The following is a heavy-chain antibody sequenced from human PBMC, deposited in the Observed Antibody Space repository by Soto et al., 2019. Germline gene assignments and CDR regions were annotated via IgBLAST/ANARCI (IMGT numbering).Heavy chain of an antibody. D-gene: IGHD3-10*01. J-gene: IGHJ4*02. Sequence: SETLSLTCTVSGGSVSSGSYYWSWIRQPPGKGLEWIGYIYYSGSTNYNPSLKSRVTISVDTSKNQFSLKLSSVTAADTAVYYCARIASGKTYNPFDYWGQGTQVTVSS. CDR2: IYYSGST. CDR1: GGSVSSGSYY. CDR3: ARIASGKTYNPFDY. V-gene: IGHV4-61*01.